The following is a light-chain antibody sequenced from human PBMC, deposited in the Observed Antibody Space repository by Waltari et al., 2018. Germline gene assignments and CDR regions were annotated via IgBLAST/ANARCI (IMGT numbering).Light chain of an antibody. CDR3: GTWDTSLSPHVI. V-gene: IGLV1-51*02. Sequence: QSVLTQPPSVSAAPGQKVTISCSGSDSNIGPNFVSWYQQVPGTAPKLLIYEDEKRPSGIPARFSGSKSGTSATLAITGLQPGDEADFYCGTWDTSLSPHVIFGGGTRLTVL. CDR2: EDE. J-gene: IGLJ2*01. CDR1: DSNIGPNF.